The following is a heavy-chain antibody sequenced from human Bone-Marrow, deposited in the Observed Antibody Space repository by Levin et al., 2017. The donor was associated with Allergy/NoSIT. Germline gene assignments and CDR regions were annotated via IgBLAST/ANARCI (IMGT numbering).Heavy chain of an antibody. CDR3: ARGRRYMPTDAYEI. CDR1: GYSITRCYY. V-gene: IGHV4-38-2*01. Sequence: SETLSLTCAVSGYSITRCYYWTWLRQTPEKGLEWLGSLSHSGSTFYNPSLKSRVTISVDTSKNQFSLTLSSVTAADTAVFYCARGRRYMPTDAYEIWGQGTWVTVSS. CDR2: LSHSGST. D-gene: IGHD1-1*01. J-gene: IGHJ3*02.